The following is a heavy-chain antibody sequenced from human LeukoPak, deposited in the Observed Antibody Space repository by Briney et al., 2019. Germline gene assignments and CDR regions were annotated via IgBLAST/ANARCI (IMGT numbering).Heavy chain of an antibody. CDR2: IYYSGSA. CDR1: GGSITSSSYY. CDR3: ARGTMTTVTYYFDY. Sequence: SETLSLTCTVSGGSITSSSYYWGWIRQPPGKGLEWIGDIYYSGSAYYNPSLKRRVTISVDTAKNQFSLKLSSVTAADTAVYYCARGTMTTVTYYFDYWGQGTLVTVSS. J-gene: IGHJ4*02. V-gene: IGHV4-39*01. D-gene: IGHD4-17*01.